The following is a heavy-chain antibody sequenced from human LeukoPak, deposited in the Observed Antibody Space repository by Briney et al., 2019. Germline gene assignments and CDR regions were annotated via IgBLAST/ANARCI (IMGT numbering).Heavy chain of an antibody. Sequence: HPGGSLRLSCAASGFTFSSYAMSWVRQAPGKGLEWVSTISGSGSGGGTYYADSVKGRFTISRDNSKNTLYLQMNSLRAEDTAVYYCASARYLGDDSEYWDLGTQVTVSS. D-gene: IGHD3-16*01. CDR1: GFTFSSYA. V-gene: IGHV3-23*01. J-gene: IGHJ4*02. CDR3: ASARYLGDDSEY. CDR2: ISGSGSGGGT.